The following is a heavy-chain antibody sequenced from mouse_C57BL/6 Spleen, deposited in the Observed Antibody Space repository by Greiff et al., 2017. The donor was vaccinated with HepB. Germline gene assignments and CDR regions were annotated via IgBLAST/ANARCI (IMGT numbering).Heavy chain of an antibody. D-gene: IGHD4-1*01. Sequence: EVQLQESGPELVKPGASVKMSCKASGYTFTDYNMHWVKQSHGKSLEWIGYINPNNGGTSYNQKFKGKATLTVNKSSSTAYMELRSLTSEDSAVYYCARGAWDGGFAYWGQGTLVTVSA. V-gene: IGHV1-22*01. CDR3: ARGAWDGGFAY. CDR2: INPNNGGT. CDR1: GYTFTDYN. J-gene: IGHJ3*01.